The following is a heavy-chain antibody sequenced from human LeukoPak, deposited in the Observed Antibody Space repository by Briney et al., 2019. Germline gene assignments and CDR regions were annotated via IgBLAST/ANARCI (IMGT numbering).Heavy chain of an antibody. CDR3: ARGPYDSSRD. J-gene: IGHJ4*02. CDR2: INHSGNT. Sequence: PSETLSLTCAVYGGSFSGYYWSWIRQPPGEGLEWIGEINHSGNTNYNPSLKSRATISVDTSKNQFSLKLSSVTAADTAVYYCARGPYDSSRDWGQGTLVTVSS. V-gene: IGHV4-34*01. CDR1: GGSFSGYY. D-gene: IGHD3-22*01.